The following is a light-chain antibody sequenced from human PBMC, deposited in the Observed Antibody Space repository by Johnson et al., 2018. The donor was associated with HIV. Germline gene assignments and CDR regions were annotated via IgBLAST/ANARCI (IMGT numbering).Light chain of an antibody. J-gene: IGLJ1*01. CDR3: AAWDDSLSVHYV. CDR2: RNN. CDR1: SSNIGSKY. Sequence: QSVLTQPPSASGTPGQRVTISCSGSSSNIGSKYVYWYQQLPGTAPKLLIYRNNQRPSGVPDRFSGSKSGTSASLAISGLRSEDAADYYCAAWDDSLSVHYVFGTGTKVTVL. V-gene: IGLV1-47*01.